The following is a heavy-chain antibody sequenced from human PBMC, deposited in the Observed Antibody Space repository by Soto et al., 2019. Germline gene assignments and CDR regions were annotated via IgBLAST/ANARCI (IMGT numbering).Heavy chain of an antibody. CDR2: INKHGNST. Sequence: LSLACAADGFTFDTYILHWLRQVPGKGLVWVARINKHGNSTTYADFAKGRFSISRDNAKDTLYLLMSSLRAEDTARYYCARDEGFDPWGQGTMVTFSS. CDR3: ARDEGFDP. V-gene: IGHV3-74*01. J-gene: IGHJ5*02. CDR1: GFTFDTYI.